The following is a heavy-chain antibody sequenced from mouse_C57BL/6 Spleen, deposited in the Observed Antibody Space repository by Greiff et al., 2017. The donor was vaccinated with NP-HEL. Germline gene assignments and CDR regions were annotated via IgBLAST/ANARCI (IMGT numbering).Heavy chain of an antibody. V-gene: IGHV14-4*01. D-gene: IGHD1-1*01. Sequence: VQLKQSGAELVRPGASVKLSCTASGFNIKDDYMHWVKQRPEQGLEWIGWIYPENGDTEYASKFQGKATITADTASNTAYLQLSSLTSEDTAVYYCTTGLRSYYFDDWGQGTTLTVSS. J-gene: IGHJ2*01. CDR1: GFNIKDDY. CDR3: TTGLRSYYFDD. CDR2: IYPENGDT.